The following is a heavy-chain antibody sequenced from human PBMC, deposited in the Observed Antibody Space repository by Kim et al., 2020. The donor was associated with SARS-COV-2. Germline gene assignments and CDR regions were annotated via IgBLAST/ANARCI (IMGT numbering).Heavy chain of an antibody. V-gene: IGHV4-31*03. Sequence: SQTLSLTCTVSDDSISSGAYYWSWVRQRPGKGLEFIGYIYYSGTTNYNTSLQSRVAISIETSKKRSSLKLNSVTAADTAVYYCASGTTGYPYYFDFWGPG. CDR3: ASGTTGYPYYFDF. J-gene: IGHJ4*02. CDR1: DDSISSGAYY. CDR2: IYYSGTT. D-gene: IGHD1-1*01.